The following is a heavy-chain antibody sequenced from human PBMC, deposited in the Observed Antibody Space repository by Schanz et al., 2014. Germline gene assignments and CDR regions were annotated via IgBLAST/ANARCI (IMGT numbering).Heavy chain of an antibody. CDR3: VKGGTNTLDS. Sequence: EVQLVESGGGLVQPGGSLRLSCAASGFIFSTYNMNWVRQAPGKGLEWVSFISSSSSSKHYGDSVKGRFTISRDNSKNTLYLQMNSLRGDDTAIYYCVKGGTNTLDSWGQGTLVTVSS. CDR1: GFIFSTYN. CDR2: ISSSSSSK. V-gene: IGHV3-48*01. J-gene: IGHJ4*02.